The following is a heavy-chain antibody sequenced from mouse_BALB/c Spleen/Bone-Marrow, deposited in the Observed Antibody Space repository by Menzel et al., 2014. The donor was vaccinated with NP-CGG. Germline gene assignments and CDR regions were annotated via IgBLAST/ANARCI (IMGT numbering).Heavy chain of an antibody. CDR2: INPDSSTI. J-gene: IGHJ1*01. CDR3: ARLNYYGNLFV. D-gene: IGHD1-1*01. CDR1: GFDFSRFW. Sequence: VQLQQSGGGLVQPGGSLKLSCAASGFDFSRFWMSWVRQAPGKGLEWIGEINPDSSTISYTPSLKDKFIISRDNAKNTPYLQMSKVRSEDTALYYCARLNYYGNLFVWGAGTTVTVSS. V-gene: IGHV4-1*02.